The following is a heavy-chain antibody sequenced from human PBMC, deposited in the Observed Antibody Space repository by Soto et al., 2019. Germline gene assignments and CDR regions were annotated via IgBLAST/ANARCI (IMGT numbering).Heavy chain of an antibody. CDR2: IYSGGST. CDR1: GFTVSSNY. Sequence: ESGGGLVQPGWSLSLSCAASGFTVSSNYMSWVRQAPGKGLEWVSVIYSGGSTYYADSVKGRFTIFRHNSKNTLYLQMNSLRAEDTAVYYCARRYCSGGSCYSAFDIWGQGTMVIVSS. V-gene: IGHV3-53*04. D-gene: IGHD2-15*01. J-gene: IGHJ3*02. CDR3: ARRYCSGGSCYSAFDI.